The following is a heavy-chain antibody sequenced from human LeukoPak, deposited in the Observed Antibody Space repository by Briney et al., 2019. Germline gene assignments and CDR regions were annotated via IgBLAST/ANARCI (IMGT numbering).Heavy chain of an antibody. V-gene: IGHV4-59*08. CDR2: VSKSGTT. CDR3: ASGISVDPDTFDI. D-gene: IGHD6-19*01. Sequence: SETLSLICTVSNGSFGLHFWSWIRQSPEKGLEWIGYVSKSGTTHYSPSLKRRVTISLDTSKSHLSLKLTPVTAADTAVYYCASGISVDPDTFDIWGPGTMVIVSP. CDR1: NGSFGLHF. J-gene: IGHJ3*02.